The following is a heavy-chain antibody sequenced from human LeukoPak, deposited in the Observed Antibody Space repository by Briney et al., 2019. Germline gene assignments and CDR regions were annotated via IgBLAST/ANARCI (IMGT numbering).Heavy chain of an antibody. J-gene: IGHJ6*03. CDR3: ASTPKILLSSSSRGYDLNYYYYYMDV. CDR2: IYYSGST. Sequence: SETLSLTCTVSGGSISSSSYYWGWIRQPPGKGLEWIGSIYYSGSTYYNPSLKSRVTISVDTSKNQFSLKLSSVTAADTAVYYCASTPKILLSSSSRGYDLNYYYYYMDVWGKGTTVTVSS. D-gene: IGHD5-12*01. V-gene: IGHV4-39*07. CDR1: GGSISSSSYY.